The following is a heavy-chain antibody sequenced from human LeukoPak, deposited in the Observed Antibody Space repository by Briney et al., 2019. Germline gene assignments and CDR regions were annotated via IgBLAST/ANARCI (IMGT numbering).Heavy chain of an antibody. Sequence: GGSLRLSCAASGFTFSSSAMSWVRQAPGKGLYWVSAISGSGTGTYYADSVKGRFTISRDNSKNTLYLQMNSLRAEDTAVYYCARDRETYYYGSGSYYPDYWGQGTLVTVSS. CDR2: ISGSGTGT. D-gene: IGHD3-10*01. CDR3: ARDRETYYYGSGSYYPDY. J-gene: IGHJ4*02. CDR1: GFTFSSSA. V-gene: IGHV3-23*01.